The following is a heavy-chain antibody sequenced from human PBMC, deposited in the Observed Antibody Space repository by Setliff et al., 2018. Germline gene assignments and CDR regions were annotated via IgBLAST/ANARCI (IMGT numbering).Heavy chain of an antibody. CDR3: VRDGGTAMVKTYYYGLDV. D-gene: IGHD5-18*01. CDR1: GFSFSDNY. J-gene: IGHJ6*02. CDR2: ISSSGISI. V-gene: IGHV3-11*04. Sequence: GGSLRLSCAASGFSFSDNYMSWIRQAPGKGLEWVAYISSSGISIDYADSVKGRFIISRDNAKNSLSLQMNSLRVEDTAVYYCVRDGGTAMVKTYYYGLDVWGQGTTVTVSS.